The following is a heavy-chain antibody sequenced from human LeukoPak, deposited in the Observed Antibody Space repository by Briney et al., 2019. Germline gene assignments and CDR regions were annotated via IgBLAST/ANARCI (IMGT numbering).Heavy chain of an antibody. CDR1: GFTFDDYA. CDR3: AKDIGGYSYVADC. Sequence: GGSLRLSCAASGFTFDDYAMHWVRQAPGKGLEWVSLISGDGGSTYYADSVKGRFTISRDNSKNSLYLQMNSLRTEDTAFYYCAKDIGGYSYVADCWGQGTLVTVSS. D-gene: IGHD5-18*01. V-gene: IGHV3-43*02. J-gene: IGHJ4*02. CDR2: ISGDGGST.